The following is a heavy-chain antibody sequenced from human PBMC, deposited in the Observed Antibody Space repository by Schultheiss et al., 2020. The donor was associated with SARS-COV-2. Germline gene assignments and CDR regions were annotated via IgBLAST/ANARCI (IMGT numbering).Heavy chain of an antibody. D-gene: IGHD6-19*01. CDR1: GGSISSSY. CDR3: ARGSGGQWLPRVGYFDL. CDR2: IYYSGST. V-gene: IGHV4-59*12. Sequence: SETLSLTCTVSGGSISSSYWSWIRQPPGKGLEWIGYIYYSGSTNYNPSLKSRVTISVDTSKNQFSLKLSSVTAADTAVYYCARGSGGQWLPRVGYFDLWGRGTLVTVSS. J-gene: IGHJ2*01.